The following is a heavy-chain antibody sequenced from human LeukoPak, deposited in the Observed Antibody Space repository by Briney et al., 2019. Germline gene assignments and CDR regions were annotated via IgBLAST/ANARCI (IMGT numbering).Heavy chain of an antibody. CDR2: ITPNADRT. Sequence: GGSLRLSCAASGFTFGSYGMSWVRQAPGEGLEWVSFITPNADRTSYADSVEGRFTISRENPRNTLYMQMNSLRDEDTALYYCAIMHGYYDGSGYWVQWGQGTLVTVSS. CDR1: GFTFGSYG. V-gene: IGHV3-23*01. J-gene: IGHJ1*01. CDR3: AIMHGYYDGSGYWVQ. D-gene: IGHD3-22*01.